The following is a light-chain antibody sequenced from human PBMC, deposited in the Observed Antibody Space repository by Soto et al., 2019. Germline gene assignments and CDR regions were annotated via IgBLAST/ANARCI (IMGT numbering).Light chain of an antibody. V-gene: IGLV2-14*01. CDR2: AVN. CDR1: NSDVGGYNY. J-gene: IGLJ2*01. CDR3: SAYTSSNTLV. Sequence: QSALPQPASVSRTPGQSITISCTGINSDVGGYNYVSWYQHHPGKAPKLVIYAVNNRPSGVSNRFSGSKSGNRASLTISGLQAEDEADYYCSAYTSSNTLVFGGGTKVTVL.